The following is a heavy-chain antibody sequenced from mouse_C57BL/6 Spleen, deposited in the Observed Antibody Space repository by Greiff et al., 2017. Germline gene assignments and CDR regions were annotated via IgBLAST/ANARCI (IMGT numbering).Heavy chain of an antibody. CDR2: INPSTGGT. CDR1: GYSFTGYY. Sequence: VQLKESGPELVKPGASVKISCKASGYSFTGYYMNWVKQSPEKSLEWIGEINPSTGGTTYNQKFKAKATLTVDKSSSTAYMQLKSLTSEDSAVYYCARSALTGTEYYFDYWGQGTTLTVSS. CDR3: ARSALTGTEYYFDY. V-gene: IGHV1-42*01. J-gene: IGHJ2*01. D-gene: IGHD4-1*01.